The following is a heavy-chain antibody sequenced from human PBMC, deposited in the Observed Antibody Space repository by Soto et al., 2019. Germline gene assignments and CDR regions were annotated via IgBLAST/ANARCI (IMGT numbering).Heavy chain of an antibody. CDR3: AASCVACGGFNYYGMDV. J-gene: IGHJ6*02. Sequence: QVQLQEAGPGLVKPSQTLSLTCTVSGGSISSGGYYWYWIRQHPGKGLEWIGYIYYSGTTYYNPSLKSRVTISVDTSKNQSSLKLSSVTAADTAVYYCAASCVACGGFNYYGMDVWGQGTTVTVSS. CDR1: GGSISSGGYY. V-gene: IGHV4-31*03. CDR2: IYYSGTT. D-gene: IGHD2-21*01.